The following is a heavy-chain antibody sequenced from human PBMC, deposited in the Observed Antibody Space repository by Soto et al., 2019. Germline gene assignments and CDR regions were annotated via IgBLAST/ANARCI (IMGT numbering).Heavy chain of an antibody. CDR2: ISPRNGDT. CDR1: AYTFSSRV. CDR3: VREAGDYDWYFDL. J-gene: IGHJ2*01. V-gene: IGHV1-18*01. D-gene: IGHD4-17*01. Sequence: QAQLVQSGPEVKEPGASVKVSCKASAYTFSSRVIYWVRQAPGQGLEWMGWISPRNGDTHYAQSFQDRVTLTTDTSTSTAYMDLRSLRSDDTAVYFCVREAGDYDWYFDLWGRGTPVTVSS.